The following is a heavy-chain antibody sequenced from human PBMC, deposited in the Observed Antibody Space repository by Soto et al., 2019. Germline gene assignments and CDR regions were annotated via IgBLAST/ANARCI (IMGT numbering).Heavy chain of an antibody. Sequence: EVELLESGGDLVEPGRSLRLSCIASGFTFSDYSMAWFRQAPGKGLEWVGFIRRTMSGATTENAASMQGRFIISRDDSRNILNPQMSRLKTEDSAVYYCAREQGGITSIRGDVDYWGQGTLVTVSS. CDR2: IRRTMSGATT. D-gene: IGHD3-10*01. CDR1: GFTFSDYS. V-gene: IGHV3-49*03. J-gene: IGHJ4*02. CDR3: AREQGGITSIRGDVDY.